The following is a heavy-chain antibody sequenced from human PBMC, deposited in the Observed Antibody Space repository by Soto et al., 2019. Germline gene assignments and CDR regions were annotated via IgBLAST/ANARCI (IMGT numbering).Heavy chain of an antibody. Sequence: PGESLKISCKGSGYSFTSYWISWVRQMPGKGLEWMGRIDPSDSYTNYSPSFQGHVTISADKSIGTAYLQWSSLKASDTAMYYCAQNMGGSTMVRGAIGWFDPWGQGTLVTVSS. CDR2: IDPSDSYT. J-gene: IGHJ5*02. V-gene: IGHV5-10-1*01. CDR1: GYSFTSYW. D-gene: IGHD3-10*01. CDR3: AQNMGGSTMVRGAIGWFDP.